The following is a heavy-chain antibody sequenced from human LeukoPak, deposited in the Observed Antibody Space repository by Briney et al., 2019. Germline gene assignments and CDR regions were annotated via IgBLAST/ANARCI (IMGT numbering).Heavy chain of an antibody. CDR1: GFTFSSNW. V-gene: IGHV3-74*01. CDR3: VRDHNYAFDI. D-gene: IGHD5-24*01. CDR2: INSDGSSI. J-gene: IGHJ3*02. Sequence: GGSLRLSCAASGFTFSSNWMHWVRQAPGKGLVWVSRINSDGSSIDYADSVKGRFTISRDNAKNTLYLLMDSLRDEDTAVYYCVRDHNYAFDIWGQGTMVTVSS.